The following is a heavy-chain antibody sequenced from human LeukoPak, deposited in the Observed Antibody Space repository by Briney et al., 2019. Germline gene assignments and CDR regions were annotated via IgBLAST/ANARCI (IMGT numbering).Heavy chain of an antibody. D-gene: IGHD6-13*01. Sequence: GGSLRLSCAVSGFTFSSCSMSWVRQAPGKGLEWVSVISGGGDTTYYADSVQGRFTISRDNSKNTLYVQMNSLRAEDTAVYYCARDIGSSAGFDYWGQGTLVTVSS. CDR2: ISGGGDTT. CDR3: ARDIGSSAGFDY. V-gene: IGHV3-23*01. CDR1: GFTFSSCS. J-gene: IGHJ4*02.